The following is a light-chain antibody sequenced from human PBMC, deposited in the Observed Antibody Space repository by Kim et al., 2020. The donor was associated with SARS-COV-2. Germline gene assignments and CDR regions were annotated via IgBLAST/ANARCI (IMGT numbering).Light chain of an antibody. CDR1: KLGDKY. V-gene: IGLV3-1*01. J-gene: IGLJ1*01. Sequence: SVSPGQTASITCSGDKLGDKYACWYQQKPGQSPVLVIYQDSKRPSGIPERFSGSNSGNAATLTISGTQAMDEADYYCQAWDSSTGVFGTGTKVTVL. CDR3: QAWDSSTGV. CDR2: QDS.